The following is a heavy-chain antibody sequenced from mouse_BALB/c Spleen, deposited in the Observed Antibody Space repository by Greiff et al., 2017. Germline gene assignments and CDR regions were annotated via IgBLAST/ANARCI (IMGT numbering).Heavy chain of an antibody. J-gene: IGHJ4*01. Sequence: VHLVESGPGLVAPSQSLSITCTVSGFSLSRYSVHWVRQPPGKGLEWLGMIWGGGSTDYNSALKSRLSISKDNSKSQVFLKMNSLQTDDTAMYYCARRITTVVPGAMDYWGQGTSVTVSS. CDR1: GFSLSRYS. CDR2: IWGGGST. CDR3: ARRITTVVPGAMDY. D-gene: IGHD1-1*01. V-gene: IGHV2-6-4*01.